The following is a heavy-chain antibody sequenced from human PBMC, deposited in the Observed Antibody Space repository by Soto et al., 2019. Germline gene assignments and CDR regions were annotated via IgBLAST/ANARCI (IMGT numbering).Heavy chain of an antibody. CDR3: ARDPSYCTGGNCYPLGFNDI. J-gene: IGHJ3*02. CDR2: FFIGGNT. V-gene: IGHV4-39*07. D-gene: IGHD2-15*01. CDR1: GLSISSSTYY. Sequence: PSETLSLTCAVSGLSISSSTYYWGWMRQPPGKGLEWIASFFIGGNTYYNTSLKRRVTISVDTSKNQFSLRLSSVTAADTAVYYCARDPSYCTGGNCYPLGFNDIWGQGTMVTVSS.